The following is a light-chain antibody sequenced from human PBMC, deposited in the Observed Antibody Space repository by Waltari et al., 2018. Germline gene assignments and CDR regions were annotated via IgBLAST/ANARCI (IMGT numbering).Light chain of an antibody. V-gene: IGLV1-44*01. CDR2: SND. Sequence: QSVLTQPPSASGTPGQRVTISRSGSRSNLGSNPVNWYQQLPGAAPKLLLYSNDQRPSGVPDRFSGSKSGTSASLGISGLQSEDEADYYCATWDDSLNGQLFGGGTKLTVL. CDR3: ATWDDSLNGQL. J-gene: IGLJ2*01. CDR1: RSNLGSNP.